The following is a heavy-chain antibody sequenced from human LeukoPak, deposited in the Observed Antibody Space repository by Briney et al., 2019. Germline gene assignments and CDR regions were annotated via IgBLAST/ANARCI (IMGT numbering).Heavy chain of an antibody. CDR2: INQGGSVK. CDR1: GFSFRDFW. V-gene: IGHV3-7*01. CDR3: ARFGYCGSNIEY. J-gene: IGHJ4*02. Sequence: GGSLRLSCAASGFSFRDFWMTWVRQAPGKGLEWVANINQGGSVKYYVDSVKGRFTISRDDAESSLYVQMNSLRDEDTAVYYCARFGYCGSNIEYWGQGTLVTVSS. D-gene: IGHD2-21*01.